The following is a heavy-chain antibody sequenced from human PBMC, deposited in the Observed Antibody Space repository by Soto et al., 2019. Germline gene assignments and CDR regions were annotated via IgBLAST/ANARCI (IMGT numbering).Heavy chain of an antibody. D-gene: IGHD2-21*02. CDR3: AKMYRVTVVTPVNWFDP. V-gene: IGHV3-23*01. CDR2: ISASGDAT. J-gene: IGHJ5*02. Sequence: GGSLRLYCAASGFTFSNYAMSWVRQAPGKGLEWVSAISASGDATYYADSVKGRFTISRDNSKNTLYVQMNSLRAEDTAVYYWAKMYRVTVVTPVNWFDPWGKETLVTLAS. CDR1: GFTFSNYA.